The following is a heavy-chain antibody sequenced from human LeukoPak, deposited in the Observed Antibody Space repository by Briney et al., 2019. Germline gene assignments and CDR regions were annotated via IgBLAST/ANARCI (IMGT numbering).Heavy chain of an antibody. D-gene: IGHD6-19*01. CDR1: GFTFSSYA. CDR2: ISYDGSNK. J-gene: IGHJ5*01. Sequence: GGSLRLSCAASGFTFSSYAMHWVRQAPGKGLEWVAVISYDGSNKYYADSVKGRFTISRDNSNNTLYLHMNSLRAEDTAVYYCAKDSYSSGFHDSWGQGTLVSVSS. V-gene: IGHV3-30*04. CDR3: AKDSYSSGFHDS.